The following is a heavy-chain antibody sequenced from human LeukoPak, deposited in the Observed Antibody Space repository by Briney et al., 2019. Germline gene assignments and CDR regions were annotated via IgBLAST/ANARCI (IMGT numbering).Heavy chain of an antibody. D-gene: IGHD5-18*01. J-gene: IGHJ4*02. V-gene: IGHV4-38-2*02. Sequence: SETLSLTCTVSGYSISSGYYWGWIRQPPGKGLEWIGSIYHSGSTYYNPSLKSRVTISVDTSKNQFSLKLSSVTAADTAVYYCARDIGYSYGYYFDYWGQGTLVTVSS. CDR1: GYSISSGYY. CDR3: ARDIGYSYGYYFDY. CDR2: IYHSGST.